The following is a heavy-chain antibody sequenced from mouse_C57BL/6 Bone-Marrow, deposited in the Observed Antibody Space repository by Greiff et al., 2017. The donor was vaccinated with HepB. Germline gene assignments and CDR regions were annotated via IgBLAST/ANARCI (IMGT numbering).Heavy chain of an antibody. Sequence: VQLKESGAELVRPGASVKLSCTASGFNIKDDYMHWVKQRPEQGLEWIGWIDPENGDTEYASKFQGKATITADTSSNTAYLQLSSLTSEDTAVYYCTTISIYYDYDLFAYWGQGTLVTVSA. CDR2: IDPENGDT. CDR3: TTISIYYDYDLFAY. CDR1: GFNIKDDY. V-gene: IGHV14-4*01. J-gene: IGHJ3*01. D-gene: IGHD2-4*01.